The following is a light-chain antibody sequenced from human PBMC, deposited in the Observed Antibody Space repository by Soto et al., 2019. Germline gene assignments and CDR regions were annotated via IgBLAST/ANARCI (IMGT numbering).Light chain of an antibody. V-gene: IGLV1-44*01. J-gene: IGLJ3*02. Sequence: QAVVTQPPSASGTPGQRVTIACSGSSSNIGSNTVNWYQQLPGTAPKLLISSNNQRPSGVPDRFSGSKSGTSASLAISGLQSEDEADYYGAAWDDSRNGWVFGGGTKLTV. CDR1: SSNIGSNT. CDR3: AAWDDSRNGWV. CDR2: SNN.